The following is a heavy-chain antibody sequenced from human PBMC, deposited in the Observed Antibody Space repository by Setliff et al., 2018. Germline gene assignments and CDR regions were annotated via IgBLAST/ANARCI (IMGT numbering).Heavy chain of an antibody. J-gene: IGHJ4*02. D-gene: IGHD6-6*01. CDR1: GGTFSDYF. Sequence: PSETLSLTCGASGGTFSDYFWTWIRQSPGKGLEWIGEINHSGSSNYNPSLKSRVTISIATSNNQFSLKVTSVTAADTGIYYCARGRNVAARLLDSWGQGARVTVSS. V-gene: IGHV4-34*08. CDR3: ARGRNVAARLLDS. CDR2: INHSGSS.